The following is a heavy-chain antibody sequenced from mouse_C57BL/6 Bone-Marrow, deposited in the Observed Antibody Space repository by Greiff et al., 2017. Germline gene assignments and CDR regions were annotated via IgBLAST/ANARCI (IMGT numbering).Heavy chain of an antibody. V-gene: IGHV1-82*01. CDR1: GYAFSSSW. Sequence: VQLQQSGPELVKPGASVKISCKASGYAFSSSWMNWVKQRPGKGLEWIGRIYPGDGDTNYNGKFKGKATLTADKSSSTAYMQLSSLTSEDSAVYFCARRWYYAMDHWGQGTSVTVSS. J-gene: IGHJ4*01. CDR2: IYPGDGDT. CDR3: ARRWYYAMDH.